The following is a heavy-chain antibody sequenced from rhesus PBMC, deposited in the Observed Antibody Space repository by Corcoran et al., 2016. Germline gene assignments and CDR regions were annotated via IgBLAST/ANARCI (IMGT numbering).Heavy chain of an antibody. CDR2: IPYNGTP. CDR1: GGSISSSYYY. CDR3: ARRGGYCTGSGCYSGVDS. V-gene: IGHV4-122*02. J-gene: IGHJ6*01. Sequence: QVQLQESGPGLVKPSETLSLTCAVSGGSISSSYYYWSWIRQAPGKGLEWIGYIPYNGTPSPNPSPKRRGHISRDTAKTQVALKLSSVTAADTGVYDCARRGGYCTGSGCYSGVDSWGQGVVVTVSP. D-gene: IGHD2-21*01.